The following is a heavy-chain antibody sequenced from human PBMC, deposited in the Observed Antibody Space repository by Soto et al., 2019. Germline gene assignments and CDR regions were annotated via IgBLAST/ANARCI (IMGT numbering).Heavy chain of an antibody. CDR1: GFTFSSYG. CDR2: ISYDGSNK. D-gene: IGHD1-1*01. J-gene: IGHJ6*02. CDR3: AKGSETGSYYHYGMDV. V-gene: IGHV3-30*18. Sequence: GGSLRLSCAASGFTFSSYGMHWVRQAPGKGLEWVAVISYDGSNKYYADSVKGRFTISRDNSKNTLYLQMNSLRAEDTAVYYRAKGSETGSYYHYGMDVWGQGTTVTVSS.